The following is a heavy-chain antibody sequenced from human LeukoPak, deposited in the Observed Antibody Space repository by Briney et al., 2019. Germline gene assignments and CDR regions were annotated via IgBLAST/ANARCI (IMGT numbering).Heavy chain of an antibody. CDR2: IKQDGSEK. CDR1: EFSFSSYW. V-gene: IGHV3-7*01. CDR3: VRAMDV. J-gene: IGHJ6*02. Sequence: GGSLRLSCAASEFSFSSYWMNWVRQAPGKGLEWVANIKQDGSEKYYVDSVKGRFTISRDNAKNSLYLQMNSLRAEDTAVYYCVRAMDVWGQGTTVTVSS.